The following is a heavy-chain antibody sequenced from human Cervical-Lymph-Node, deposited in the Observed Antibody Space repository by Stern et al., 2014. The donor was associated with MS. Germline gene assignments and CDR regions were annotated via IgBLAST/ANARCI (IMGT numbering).Heavy chain of an antibody. CDR3: ARSFYTSHPPYYYALDV. CDR2: EYYRGTT. CDR1: GGSVSSSSDY. V-gene: IGHV4-39*01. D-gene: IGHD2/OR15-2a*01. Sequence: QLQLQESGPGLVKPSETLSLTCTVSGGSVSSSSDYWVWIRQPPGKGLEWIGSEYYRGTTHFNASLRSRVTISVDTSKNQLSLRLSSVTAADSAVYYCARSFYTSHPPYYYALDVWGQGTTVTVSS. J-gene: IGHJ6*02.